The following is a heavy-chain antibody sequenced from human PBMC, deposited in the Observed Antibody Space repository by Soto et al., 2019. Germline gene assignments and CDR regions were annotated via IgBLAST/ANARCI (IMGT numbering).Heavy chain of an antibody. CDR3: ATRITVFGVLIPTFAA. Sequence: PSETLSLTCAVYGGSFSGYYWRWIRQPPGKGLEWIGEINHSGSTNYNPSLKSRVTMSVDTSKNQFSLRLSSVTAPDTAVYYCATRITVFGVLIPTFAAWGQGTQVTVSS. D-gene: IGHD3-3*01. CDR1: GGSFSGYY. J-gene: IGHJ5*02. V-gene: IGHV4-34*01. CDR2: INHSGST.